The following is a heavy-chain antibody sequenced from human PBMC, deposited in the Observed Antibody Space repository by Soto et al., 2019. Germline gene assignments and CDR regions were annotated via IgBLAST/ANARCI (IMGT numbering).Heavy chain of an antibody. CDR2: INHSGST. V-gene: IGHV4-34*01. CDR1: GGSFSGYY. D-gene: IGHD3-16*02. Sequence: SETLSLTCAVYGGSFSGYYWSWIRQPPGKGLEWIGEINHSGSTNYNPSLKSRVTISVDTSKNQFSLKLSSVTAADTAVYYCARGPYDYVWGSYRYGGNTVANYFEYWGQGTLVTVSS. J-gene: IGHJ4*02. CDR3: ARGPYDYVWGSYRYGGNTVANYFEY.